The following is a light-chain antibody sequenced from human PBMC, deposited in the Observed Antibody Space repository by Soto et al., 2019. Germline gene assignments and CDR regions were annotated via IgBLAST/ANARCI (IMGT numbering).Light chain of an antibody. CDR1: SSDVGAYDY. V-gene: IGLV2-11*01. CDR2: DAT. J-gene: IGLJ2*01. CDR3: CSWSATATL. Sequence: QSALTQPRSVSGSPGQSVTISCTGTSSDVGAYDYVSWYQQYPGKAPKLIIFDATKRPSGVPDRFSASKSGNTASLTISGLQSGDEAHYYCCSWSATATLFGGGTKLTVL.